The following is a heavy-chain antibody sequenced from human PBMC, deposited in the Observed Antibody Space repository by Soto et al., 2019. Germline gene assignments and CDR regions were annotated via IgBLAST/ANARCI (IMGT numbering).Heavy chain of an antibody. Sequence: SETLSLTCAVYGGSFSGYYWSWIRQPPGKGLEWIGEINHSGSTNYNPSLKSRVTISVDTSKNQFSLKLSSVTAADTAVYYCARGLELGIAVAGTLDYWGQGTLVTVSS. J-gene: IGHJ4*02. CDR1: GGSFSGYY. CDR3: ARGLELGIAVAGTLDY. D-gene: IGHD6-19*01. V-gene: IGHV4-34*01. CDR2: INHSGST.